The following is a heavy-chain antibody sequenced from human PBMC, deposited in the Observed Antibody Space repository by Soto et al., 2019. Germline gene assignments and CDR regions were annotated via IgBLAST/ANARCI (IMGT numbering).Heavy chain of an antibody. CDR1: GGSFSGYY. J-gene: IGHJ6*02. V-gene: IGHV4-34*01. Sequence: PSETLSLTCAVYGGSFSGYYWSWIRQPPGKGLEWIGEINHSGSTNYNPSLKSRVTISVDTSKNQFSLKLSSVTAADTAVYYCARSPYYYGSGSYYPYGMDVWGQGTTVTVSS. CDR3: ARSPYYYGSGSYYPYGMDV. D-gene: IGHD3-10*01. CDR2: INHSGST.